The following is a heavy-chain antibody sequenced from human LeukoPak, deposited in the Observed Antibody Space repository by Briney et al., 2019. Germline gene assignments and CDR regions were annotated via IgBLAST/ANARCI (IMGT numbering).Heavy chain of an antibody. CDR2: FDPEDGET. CDR1: GYTLTELS. V-gene: IGHV1-24*01. J-gene: IGHJ4*02. D-gene: IGHD3-22*01. Sequence: ASVNVSCKVSGYTLTELSMHWVRQAPGKGLEWMGGFDPEDGETIYAQKFQGRVTMTEDTSTDTAYMELSSLRSEDTAVYYCATHLNYYDSSLLTPDYWGQGTLVTVSS. CDR3: ATHLNYYDSSLLTPDY.